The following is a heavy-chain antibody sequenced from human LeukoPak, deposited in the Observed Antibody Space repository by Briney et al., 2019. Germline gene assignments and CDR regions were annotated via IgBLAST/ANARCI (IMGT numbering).Heavy chain of an antibody. CDR3: ARANSYDSSGRYFYCGMDV. J-gene: IGHJ6*02. CDR1: GYTFTNYY. CDR2: INPTGGST. Sequence: GASVKVSCKASGYTFTNYYIHWVRQAPGQGLEWMGIINPTGGSTTYAQKFQGRVTMTRDTPTSTVYMELSSLRSEDTAVYYCARANSYDSSGRYFYCGMDVWGQGTTVTVSS. V-gene: IGHV1-46*01. D-gene: IGHD3-22*01.